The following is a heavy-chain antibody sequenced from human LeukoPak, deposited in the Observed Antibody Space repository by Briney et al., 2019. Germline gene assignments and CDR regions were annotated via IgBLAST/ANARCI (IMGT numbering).Heavy chain of an antibody. CDR1: GCTFTSYG. Sequence: ASVKVSCKASGCTFTSYGISWVRQAPGQGLEWMGWISAYNGNTNYAQKLQGRVTMTTDTSTSTAYMELRSLRSDDTAVYYCARAPLGYCSSTSCYSGYYYYYMDVWGKGTTVTVSS. D-gene: IGHD2-2*02. CDR3: ARAPLGYCSSTSCYSGYYYYYMDV. J-gene: IGHJ6*03. V-gene: IGHV1-18*01. CDR2: ISAYNGNT.